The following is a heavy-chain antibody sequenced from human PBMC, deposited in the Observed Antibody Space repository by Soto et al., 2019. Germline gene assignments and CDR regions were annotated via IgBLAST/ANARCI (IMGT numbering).Heavy chain of an antibody. Sequence: SVKLSCKASGYTFTSYYMHWVRQAPGQGLEWMGIINPSGGSTSYAQKFQGRVTMTRDTSTSTVYMELSSLRSEDTTVYYCARDHYYDSSGYYNEDYYYYYGMDVWGQGTTVS. D-gene: IGHD3-22*01. V-gene: IGHV1-46*01. CDR1: GYTFTSYY. CDR2: INPSGGST. CDR3: ARDHYYDSSGYYNEDYYYYYGMDV. J-gene: IGHJ6*02.